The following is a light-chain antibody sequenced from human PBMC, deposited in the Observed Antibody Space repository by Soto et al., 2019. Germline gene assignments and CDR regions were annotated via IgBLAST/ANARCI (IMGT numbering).Light chain of an antibody. Sequence: QSALTQPASVSGSPGQSITISCTGTSSDVGAYTFVSWYQQHPDKVPKLMIFDVSRRPSGVSDRFSGSKSGNTASLTISGLQPEYEADYYCSSYTRSSTHVFGSGTKVTVL. CDR1: SSDVGAYTF. J-gene: IGLJ1*01. CDR3: SSYTRSSTHV. CDR2: DVS. V-gene: IGLV2-14*03.